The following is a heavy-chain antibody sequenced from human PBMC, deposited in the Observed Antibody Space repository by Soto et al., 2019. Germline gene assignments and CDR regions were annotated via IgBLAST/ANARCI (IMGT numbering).Heavy chain of an antibody. V-gene: IGHV4-31*03. CDR3: ARVIGYGDYLRGGTFDY. CDR2: IYYSGRT. J-gene: IGHJ4*02. CDR1: GGSISSGGYY. D-gene: IGHD4-17*01. Sequence: QVQLQESGPGLVKPSQHLSLNCTVSGGSISSGGYYWSWIRQHPGTGLEWIGYIYYSGRTYYNPSLKSRVTISVDTSKNQFSRKLSSVTAADTAVYYCARVIGYGDYLRGGTFDYWGQGTLVTDSS.